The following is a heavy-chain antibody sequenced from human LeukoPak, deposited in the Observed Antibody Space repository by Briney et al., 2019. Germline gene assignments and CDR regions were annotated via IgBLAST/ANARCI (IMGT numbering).Heavy chain of an antibody. J-gene: IGHJ4*02. CDR2: IYHSGST. V-gene: IGHV4-4*02. CDR3: ARDRGPAAAIFDY. CDR1: GGSISSSNW. D-gene: IGHD2-2*01. Sequence: PSETLSLTCAVSGGSISSSNWWSWVRQPPGRGLEWIGEIYHSGSTYYNPSLKSRVTISVDTSKNQFSLKLSSVTAADTAVYYCARDRGPAAAIFDYWGQGTLVTVSS.